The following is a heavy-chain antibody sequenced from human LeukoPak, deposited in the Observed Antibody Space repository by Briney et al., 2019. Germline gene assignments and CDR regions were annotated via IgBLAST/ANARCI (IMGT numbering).Heavy chain of an antibody. Sequence: GGSLRLSCVASGLTFSNSWMTWVRLAPGKGLEWVANIKKDGSETYYVDSVRGRFTVSRDNDKNSLYLEMNSLRDEDTAVYYCLQYNSENTWGQGTLVTVSS. CDR2: IKKDGSET. CDR1: GLTFSNSW. D-gene: IGHD1-14*01. CDR3: LQYNSENT. J-gene: IGHJ5*02. V-gene: IGHV3-7*01.